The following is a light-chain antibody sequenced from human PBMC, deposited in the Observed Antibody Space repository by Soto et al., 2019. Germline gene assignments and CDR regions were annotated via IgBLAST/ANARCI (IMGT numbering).Light chain of an antibody. CDR1: NRYVGGCDY. CDR3: SSYAGDNSGV. CDR2: QVS. J-gene: IGLJ1*01. V-gene: IGLV2-8*01. Sequence: QSLVTPAPPPARAPLHAGTIPPPGSNRYVGGCDYVSWYQQHPGKAPKLMIYQVSKRPSGVPDRFSGSKSGNTASLTVSGLQAEDEADYYCSSYAGDNSGVFGTGTKVTVL.